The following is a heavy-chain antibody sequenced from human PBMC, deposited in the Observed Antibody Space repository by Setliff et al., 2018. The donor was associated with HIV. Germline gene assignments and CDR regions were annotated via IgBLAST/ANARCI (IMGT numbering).Heavy chain of an antibody. CDR2: INQDGTAT. CDR1: GFTFSSYP. Sequence: GGSLRLSCAVSGFTFSSYPMTWVRQAPGKGLEWVANINQDGTATFYVDSVQGRFTISRDNAKNSMDLQMNSLRAEDTAIYYCARKLRPGHGVDVWGQGTTVTVSS. V-gene: IGHV3-7*01. CDR3: ARKLRPGHGVDV. D-gene: IGHD3-10*01. J-gene: IGHJ6*02.